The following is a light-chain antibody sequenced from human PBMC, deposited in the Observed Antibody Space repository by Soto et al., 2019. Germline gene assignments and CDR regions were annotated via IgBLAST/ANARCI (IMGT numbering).Light chain of an antibody. J-gene: IGLJ1*01. CDR2: DVT. Sequence: QSLLTQPRPMSGSPRQSVTLACPGTSSVVGGYNFVSWYQQFPGEVPKLTIYDVTKRPSGVPDRFSGSKSGNTASLTISGLQAEDEADYYCCSYAGSDTLVFGTGTKVTVL. V-gene: IGLV2-11*01. CDR1: SSVVGGYNF. CDR3: CSYAGSDTLV.